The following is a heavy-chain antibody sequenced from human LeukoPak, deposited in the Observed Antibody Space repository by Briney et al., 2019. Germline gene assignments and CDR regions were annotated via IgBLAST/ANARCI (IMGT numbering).Heavy chain of an antibody. CDR3: ARESTRITIFGVVIPDAFDI. Sequence: SETLSLTCAVSGYSISSGYYWGWIRQPPGKGLEWIGYIYYSGSTNYNPSLKSRVTISVDTSKNQFSLKLSSVTAADTAVYYCARESTRITIFGVVIPDAFDIWGQGTMVTVSS. V-gene: IGHV4-61*01. J-gene: IGHJ3*02. D-gene: IGHD3-3*01. CDR2: IYYSGST. CDR1: GYSISSGYY.